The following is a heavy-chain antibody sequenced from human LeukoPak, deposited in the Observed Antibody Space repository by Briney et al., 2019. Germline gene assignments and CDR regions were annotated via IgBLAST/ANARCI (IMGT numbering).Heavy chain of an antibody. D-gene: IGHD1-26*01. CDR1: GGSISSSNW. V-gene: IGHV4-4*02. CDR2: IYHSGST. CDR3: ARGFRSYPSYYGMDV. J-gene: IGHJ6*02. Sequence: PSETLSLTCAVSGGSISSSNWWSWVRQPPGKGLEWIGEIYHSGSTNYNPSLKSRVTISVDKSKNQFSLKLSSVTAADTAVYYCARGFRSYPSYYGMDVWGQGTTVTVSS.